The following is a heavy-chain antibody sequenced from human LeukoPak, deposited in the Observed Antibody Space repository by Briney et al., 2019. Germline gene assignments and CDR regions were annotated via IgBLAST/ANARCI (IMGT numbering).Heavy chain of an antibody. CDR1: GGSFSGYY. V-gene: IGHV4-34*01. Sequence: SETLSLTCAVYGGSFSGYYWSWIHQPPGKGLEWIGEINHSGSTNYNPSLKSRVTISVDTSKNQFSLKLSSVTAADTAVYYCARGRITMVRGLPYYFDYWGQGTLVTVSS. J-gene: IGHJ4*02. CDR3: ARGRITMVRGLPYYFDY. CDR2: INHSGST. D-gene: IGHD3-10*01.